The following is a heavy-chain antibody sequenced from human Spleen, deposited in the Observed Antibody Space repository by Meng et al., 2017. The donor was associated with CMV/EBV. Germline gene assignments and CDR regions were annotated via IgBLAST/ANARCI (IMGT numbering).Heavy chain of an antibody. CDR2: ISGRDATT. D-gene: IGHD2-2*01. Sequence: GESLKISCAASGFTFNNYWMSWVRQAPGKGLEWVSSISGRDATTYYADSVKGRFTISTDNSKTTLYLEMTSLRPEDTANYYCAKIGYCSTVSCSPDYWGQGTLVTVSS. CDR1: GFTFNNYW. J-gene: IGHJ4*02. V-gene: IGHV3-23*01. CDR3: AKIGYCSTVSCSPDY.